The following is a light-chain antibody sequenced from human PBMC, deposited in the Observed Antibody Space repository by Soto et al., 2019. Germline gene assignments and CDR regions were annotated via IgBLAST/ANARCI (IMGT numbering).Light chain of an antibody. CDR2: AAS. CDR1: QGIRNE. CDR3: LQQSSYPPT. V-gene: IGKV1-17*01. J-gene: IGKJ1*01. Sequence: DIQMTQSPSSLSASVGDRVTITCRASQGIRNELGWYQQKPGKAPKRLIYAASSLQRGVPSRCSGSGSETEFTLTVSSLQPEDFATYFCLQQSSYPPTFRQGTRLEVK.